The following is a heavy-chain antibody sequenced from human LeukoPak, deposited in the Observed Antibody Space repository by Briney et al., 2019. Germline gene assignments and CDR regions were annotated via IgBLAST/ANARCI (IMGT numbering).Heavy chain of an antibody. D-gene: IGHD6-19*01. J-gene: IGHJ4*02. CDR3: ARWGSGWYYFDY. V-gene: IGHV4-34*01. Sequence: SETLSLTCAVYGGSFSGYYWSWIRQPPGKGLEWIGEINHSGSTNYNPSLKSRVTISVDTSKNQFSLKLSSVTAADTAVYYCARWGSGWYYFDYWGQGTLATVSS. CDR1: GGSFSGYY. CDR2: INHSGST.